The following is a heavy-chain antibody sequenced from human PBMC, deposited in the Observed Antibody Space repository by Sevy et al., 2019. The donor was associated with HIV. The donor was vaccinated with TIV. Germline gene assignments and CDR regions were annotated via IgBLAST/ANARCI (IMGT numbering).Heavy chain of an antibody. CDR2: IGTSGTRT. CDR3: AKGYCSGGSCVNCHFVGKVY. Sequence: GGSLRLSCAASGFTFSNYAMHWVRQAPGKGLEWVSAIGTSGTRTYYADSVGGRFTISRDNSKDTLYLQMNTLRAKDTDVDYCAKGYCSGGSCVNCHFVGKVYWGQGTRVTVSS. V-gene: IGHV3-23*01. D-gene: IGHD2-15*01. J-gene: IGHJ4*02. CDR1: GFTFSNYA.